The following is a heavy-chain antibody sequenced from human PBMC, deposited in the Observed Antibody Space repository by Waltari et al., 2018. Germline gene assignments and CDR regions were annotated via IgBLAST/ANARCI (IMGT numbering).Heavy chain of an antibody. CDR2: IYYSGST. J-gene: IGHJ4*02. V-gene: IGHV4-59*11. CDR1: GGSISSHY. CDR3: ARGGLAIFGVVTYFDY. D-gene: IGHD3-3*01. Sequence: QVQLQESGPGLVKPSETLSLTCTVSGGSISSHYWSWIRQPPGKGLEWIGDIYYSGSTNYNPSLKSRVTISVDTSKNQFSLKLSSVTAADTAVYYCARGGLAIFGVVTYFDYWGQGTLVTVSS.